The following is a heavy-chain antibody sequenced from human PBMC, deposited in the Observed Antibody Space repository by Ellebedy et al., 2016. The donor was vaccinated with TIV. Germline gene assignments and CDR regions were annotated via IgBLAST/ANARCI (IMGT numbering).Heavy chain of an antibody. CDR3: ARGSKVVTAFIAYYFDY. V-gene: IGHV1-46*01. CDR2: INLSGGST. Sequence: AASVKVSCKASGYTFTSYYLHWVRQAPGQGLEGVGVINLSGGSTSYAQKFQGRVTMTRDTSTSTVYMELTSLRSEDTAVYYCARGSKVVTAFIAYYFDYWGQGTLVTVSS. J-gene: IGHJ4*02. CDR1: GYTFTSYY. D-gene: IGHD2-21*02.